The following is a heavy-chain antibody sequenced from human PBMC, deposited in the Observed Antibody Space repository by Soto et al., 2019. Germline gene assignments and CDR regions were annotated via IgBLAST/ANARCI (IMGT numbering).Heavy chain of an antibody. D-gene: IGHD1-1*01. CDR3: PRHNGNEPAGRQFDS. CDR1: GLTFTSHA. J-gene: IGHJ4*02. CDR2: ISGSGHTS. Sequence: GGSLRLSCAASGLTFTSHAMTWVRRAPGKGLEWVSTISGSGHTSFYADSVKGRFTISRDNSKNTLFLQMGGLGAEDTAIYYCPRHNGNEPAGRQFDSWGQGTLVTVSS. V-gene: IGHV3-23*01.